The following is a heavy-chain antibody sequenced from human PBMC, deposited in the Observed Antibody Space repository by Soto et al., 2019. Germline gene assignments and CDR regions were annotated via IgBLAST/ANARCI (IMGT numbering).Heavy chain of an antibody. J-gene: IGHJ4*02. CDR1: GFTFAGYA. Sequence: GGSLRLSCAASGFTFAGYAMTWVRQPPGKGLEWVSSISGSGANTYYADSVKGRFTVSRDNSENTLYLQMNSLRVEDTAIYYCAKRGPLGFCASTSCYAFDYWGPGALVTVSA. V-gene: IGHV3-23*01. CDR3: AKRGPLGFCASTSCYAFDY. CDR2: ISGSGANT. D-gene: IGHD2-2*01.